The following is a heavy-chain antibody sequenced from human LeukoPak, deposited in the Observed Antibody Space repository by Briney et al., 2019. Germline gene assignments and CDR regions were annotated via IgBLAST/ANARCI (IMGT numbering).Heavy chain of an antibody. CDR3: ASSTAMVYYYYMDV. V-gene: IGHV3-48*01. CDR1: GFTFSSYS. CDR2: ISSSSSTI. Sequence: PGGSLRLSCAASGFTFSSYSMNWVRQAPGKGLEWVSYISSSSSTIYYADSVKGRFTISRDNAKNSLYLQMNSLRAEDTAVYYCASSTAMVYYYYMDVWGKGTTVTVSS. D-gene: IGHD5-18*01. J-gene: IGHJ6*03.